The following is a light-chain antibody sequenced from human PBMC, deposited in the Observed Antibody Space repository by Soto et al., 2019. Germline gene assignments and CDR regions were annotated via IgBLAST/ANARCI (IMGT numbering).Light chain of an antibody. V-gene: IGLV2-14*01. CDR2: DVS. J-gene: IGLJ1*01. CDR1: SSDVGGYNY. Sequence: QSALTQPASVSGSPGQSITISCTGTSSDVGGYNYVSWYQQHPGKAPKLMIYDVSNRPSGVFNRFSGSKSGNTASLTISGLQAEDEADYYCSSYTSSSTLVVFGTGTKLTVL. CDR3: SSYTSSSTLVV.